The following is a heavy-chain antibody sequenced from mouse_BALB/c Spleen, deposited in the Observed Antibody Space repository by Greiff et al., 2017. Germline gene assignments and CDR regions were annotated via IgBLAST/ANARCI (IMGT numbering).Heavy chain of an antibody. Sequence: EVQLQESGPGLVKPSQSLSLTCTVTGYSITSDYAWNWIRQFPGNKLEWMGYISYSGSTSYNPSLKSRISITRDTSKNQFFLQLNSVTTEDTATYYCARYYGSSFDYWGQGTTLTVSS. D-gene: IGHD1-1*01. CDR3: ARYYGSSFDY. J-gene: IGHJ2*01. V-gene: IGHV3-2*02. CDR2: ISYSGST. CDR1: GYSITSDYA.